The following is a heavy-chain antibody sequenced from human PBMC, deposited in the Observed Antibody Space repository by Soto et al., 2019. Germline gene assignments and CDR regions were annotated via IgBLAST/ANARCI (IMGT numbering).Heavy chain of an antibody. CDR2: INHSGTT. Sequence: ETLSLTCAVYGASFGGHYWNWIRQPPGKGLEWIGGINHSGTTNYNPSLESRVTISVDTSKSQLSLKLSSVTAADTAVYYCASGPYASGDWGQGTLVTVSS. V-gene: IGHV4-34*01. CDR3: ASGPYASGD. CDR1: GASFGGHY. J-gene: IGHJ4*02. D-gene: IGHD3-10*01.